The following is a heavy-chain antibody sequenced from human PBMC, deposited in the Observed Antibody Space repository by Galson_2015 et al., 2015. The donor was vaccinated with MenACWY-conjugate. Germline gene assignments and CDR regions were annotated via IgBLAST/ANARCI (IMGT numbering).Heavy chain of an antibody. Sequence: CAISGDSVSSNSAAWNWIRQSPSRGLEWLGRTYYRSKWYKYYAASVKSRMTINVDASKNQFSLQLNSVTPEDTAMYYCASQGIAVAGVIASWGQGTLVTVSS. V-gene: IGHV6-1*01. CDR3: ASQGIAVAGVIAS. CDR2: TYYRSKWYK. CDR1: GDSVSSNSAA. J-gene: IGHJ4*02. D-gene: IGHD6-19*01.